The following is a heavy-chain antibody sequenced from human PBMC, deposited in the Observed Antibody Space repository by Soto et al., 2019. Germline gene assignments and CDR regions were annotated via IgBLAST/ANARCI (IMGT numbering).Heavy chain of an antibody. Sequence: PGGSLRLSCAASGFTFSSYEMNWVRQAPGMGLEWVSYISSSGSTIYYADSVKGRFTVSRDNAENSLYLQMNSLRADDTAVYYCAGGRAYYDSSGYYPRLDYWGQGTLVTVSS. CDR3: AGGRAYYDSSGYYPRLDY. CDR2: ISSSGSTI. D-gene: IGHD3-22*01. J-gene: IGHJ4*02. CDR1: GFTFSSYE. V-gene: IGHV3-48*03.